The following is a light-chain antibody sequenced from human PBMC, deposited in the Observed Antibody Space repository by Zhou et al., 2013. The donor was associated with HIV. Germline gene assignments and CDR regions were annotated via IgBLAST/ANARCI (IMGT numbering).Light chain of an antibody. Sequence: DIVMTQSPLSLPVTPGEPASISCRSSQSLLHSNGYNYLDWYLQKPGQSPQLLIYLGSNRASGVPDRFSGSGSGTDFTLKISRVEAEDVGVYYCMQGIQTPFTFGPGTNVDIK. CDR2: LGS. CDR1: QSLLHSNGYNY. J-gene: IGKJ3*01. V-gene: IGKV2-28*01. CDR3: MQGIQTPFT.